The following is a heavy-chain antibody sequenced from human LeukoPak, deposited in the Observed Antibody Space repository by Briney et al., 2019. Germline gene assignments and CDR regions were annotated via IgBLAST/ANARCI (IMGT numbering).Heavy chain of an antibody. J-gene: IGHJ4*02. CDR3: TTWLQHHFDY. V-gene: IGHV3-23*01. D-gene: IGHD5-24*01. Sequence: GGSLRLSCAASGFTFSSYTMNWVRQALGQGLEWVSTISDPHSGSQTHYADSVKGRFTISRDGSQNTVYLQMDSLRAEDTAVYYCTTWLQHHFDYWGQGTQVTVSS. CDR2: ISDPHSGSQT. CDR1: GFTFSSYT.